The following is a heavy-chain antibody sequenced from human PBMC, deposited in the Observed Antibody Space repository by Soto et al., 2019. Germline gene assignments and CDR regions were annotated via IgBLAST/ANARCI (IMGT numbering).Heavy chain of an antibody. Sequence: GGSLRLSCAASGFDFRSYGIHWVRQAPGRGLEWVAAASYDGSETYYANSAKGRFTVSKEVSKNTVFLQMNALRHEDTALYFCVRDSGWPILNFDSWGQGTLVTVSS. J-gene: IGHJ4*02. CDR3: VRDSGWPILNFDS. CDR2: ASYDGSET. D-gene: IGHD3-10*01. V-gene: IGHV3-30*03. CDR1: GFDFRSYG.